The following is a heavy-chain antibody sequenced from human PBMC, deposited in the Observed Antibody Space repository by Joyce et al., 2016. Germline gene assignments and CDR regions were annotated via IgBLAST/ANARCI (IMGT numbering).Heavy chain of an antibody. CDR2: INVANGDT. V-gene: IGHV1-3*01. J-gene: IGHJ5*02. Sequence: QVHLVQSGAEVKKPGASVKVSCKASGYSFIGYAMHWVRQAPGQSLEWMGWINVANGDTKYSQRFQDRVTLTKDTSARTAFMELRSLKSEDTAIYYCASSGSSYYVWLDPWGQGTLVAVSS. D-gene: IGHD6-13*01. CDR1: GYSFIGYA. CDR3: ASSGSSYYVWLDP.